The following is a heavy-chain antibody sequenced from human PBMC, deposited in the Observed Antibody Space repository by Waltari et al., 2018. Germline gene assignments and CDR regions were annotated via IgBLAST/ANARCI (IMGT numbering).Heavy chain of an antibody. Sequence: QVQLVQSGAEVRKPGSSVNVSCQASGGTLDTYVINWVRQAPGQGLEWVGRIITTPGLVNFAEKFQGRVAFTAHSSTTTAYMELNNLLSDDTAVYYCTRGEIRMEPNDAFDLWGPGTVVAVSS. D-gene: IGHD1-26*01. CDR3: TRGEIRMEPNDAFDL. V-gene: IGHV1-69*04. J-gene: IGHJ3*01. CDR1: GGTLDTYV. CDR2: IITTPGLV.